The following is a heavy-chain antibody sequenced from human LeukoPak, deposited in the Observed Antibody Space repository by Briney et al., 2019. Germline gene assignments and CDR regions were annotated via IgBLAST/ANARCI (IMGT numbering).Heavy chain of an antibody. D-gene: IGHD2-21*02. J-gene: IGHJ4*02. CDR3: ARECGGDCYSGLY. CDR1: GFTFSSYS. CDR2: ISSRSYK. V-gene: IGHV3-21*01. Sequence: GGSLRLSCAASGFTFSSYSMNWVRQAPGNGLELVSSISSRSYKYYADSVKGRFNISRDNAKNSLYLQMNSLRAEDTAVYYCARECGGDCYSGLYWGQGTLVTVSS.